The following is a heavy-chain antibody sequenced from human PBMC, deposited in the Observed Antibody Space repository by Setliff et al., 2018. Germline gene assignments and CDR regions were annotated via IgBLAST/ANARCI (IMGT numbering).Heavy chain of an antibody. V-gene: IGHV3-48*01. D-gene: IGHD4-4*01. CDR1: GFTFSIYS. CDR3: ATFTITTYYFDN. J-gene: IGHJ4*01. CDR2: TSSGSNSI. Sequence: PGGSLRLSCVTSGFTFSIYSMNWVRQAPGKWLEWILYTSSGSNSIYYADSVMGRFTISRDNSRNTLYLQMKSLRAEDTAIYYCATFTITTYYFDNWGHGTLVTVSS.